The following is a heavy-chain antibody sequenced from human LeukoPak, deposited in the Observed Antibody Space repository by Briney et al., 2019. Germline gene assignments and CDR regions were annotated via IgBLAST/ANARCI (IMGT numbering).Heavy chain of an antibody. CDR3: ARDTVGATTFSAFDI. Sequence: ASVKVSCKASGGTFSSYAISWVRQAPGQGLEWMGGIIPIFGTANYAQKFQGRVTITADESTSTAYMELSSLRSEDTAVYYCARDTVGATTFSAFDIWGQGTMVTVSS. D-gene: IGHD1-26*01. V-gene: IGHV1-69*13. CDR1: GGTFSSYA. J-gene: IGHJ3*02. CDR2: IIPIFGTA.